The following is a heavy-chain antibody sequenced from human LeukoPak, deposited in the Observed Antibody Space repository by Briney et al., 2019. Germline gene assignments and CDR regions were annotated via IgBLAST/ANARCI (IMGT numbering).Heavy chain of an antibody. J-gene: IGHJ6*04. CDR2: ISGSGGST. CDR1: GFTFSSYA. D-gene: IGHD1-1*01. CDR3: AKDLRTGTAYYYYGMDV. Sequence: GGSLRLSCAASGFTFSSYAMSWVRQAPGKGLEWVSAISGSGGSTYYADPVKGRFTISRDNSKNTLYLQMNSLRAEDTAVYYCAKDLRTGTAYYYYGMDVWGKGTTVTVSS. V-gene: IGHV3-23*01.